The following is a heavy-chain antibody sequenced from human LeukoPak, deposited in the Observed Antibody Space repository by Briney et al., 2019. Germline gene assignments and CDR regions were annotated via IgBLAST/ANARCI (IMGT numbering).Heavy chain of an antibody. D-gene: IGHD6-25*01. J-gene: IGHJ4*02. CDR1: GGSISSYY. CDR3: ARHFRRLAPFDY. Sequence: SETLSLTCTVSGGSISSYYWSWIRQPPGKGLEWIGYIYYSGSTNYNPSLKSRVTISVDTSKNQFSLKLSSVTAADTAVYYCARHFRRLAPFDYWGQGTLVTVSS. CDR2: IYYSGST. V-gene: IGHV4-59*08.